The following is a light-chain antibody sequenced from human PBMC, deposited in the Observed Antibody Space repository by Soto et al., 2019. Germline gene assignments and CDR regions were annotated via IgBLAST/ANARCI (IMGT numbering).Light chain of an antibody. V-gene: IGLV9-49*01. CDR3: GADHGSGSNFAQRV. Sequence: QSVLTQPPSASASLGASVTVTCTLSSGYSNYKVDWYQQRPGKGPRFVMRVGTGGIVGSKGDGIPDRFSVLGSGLNRYLTIKNIQEEDESDYHCGADHGSGSNFAQRVFGGGTKLTVL. CDR2: VGTGGIVG. CDR1: SGYSNYK. J-gene: IGLJ2*01.